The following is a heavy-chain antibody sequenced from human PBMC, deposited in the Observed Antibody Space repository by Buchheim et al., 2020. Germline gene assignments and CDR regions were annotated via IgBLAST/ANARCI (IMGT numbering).Heavy chain of an antibody. V-gene: IGHV4-59*01. CDR3: ATFTYGLGHDF. D-gene: IGHD6-19*01. Sequence: QVQLLESGPGRVKPSETLSLTCTVSGGSIKSYYWSWIRQPPGKRPEWIGYIFYTGGTNYNPSLKSRVIISVDPSKNQFSLRLNSVTAAATAVYYCATFTYGLGHDFWGQGTL. CDR1: GGSIKSYY. CDR2: IFYTGGT. J-gene: IGHJ4*02.